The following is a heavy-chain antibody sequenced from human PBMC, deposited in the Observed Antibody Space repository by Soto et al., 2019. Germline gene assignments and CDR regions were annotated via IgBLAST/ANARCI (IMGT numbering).Heavy chain of an antibody. CDR1: GYFFAGYW. CDR3: ARQGAAVPTVPLIWFDP. Sequence: GESLKISCKGSGYFFAGYWIAWVRQMPGKGLEWMGIIYPDNPNTKYSRSFQGQVTISADKSSSTAYLQWSSLKASDTAIYYCARQGAAVPTVPLIWFDPWGQGTLVTVS. V-gene: IGHV5-51*01. CDR2: IYPDNPNT. D-gene: IGHD6-13*01. J-gene: IGHJ5*02.